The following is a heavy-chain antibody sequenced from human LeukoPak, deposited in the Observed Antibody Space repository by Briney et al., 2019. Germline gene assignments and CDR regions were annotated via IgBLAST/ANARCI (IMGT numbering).Heavy chain of an antibody. Sequence: SETLSLTCSGSSCSISSYYWVWLAQPPGKEREGFGYIYYSGSTNYNPSLKSRVTISVDTSKNQFSLKLSSVTAADTAVYYCARDEGDGTYFDYWGQGTLVTVSS. J-gene: IGHJ4*02. CDR3: ARDEGDGTYFDY. CDR2: IYYSGST. CDR1: SCSISSYY. V-gene: IGHV4-59*01. D-gene: IGHD6-13*01.